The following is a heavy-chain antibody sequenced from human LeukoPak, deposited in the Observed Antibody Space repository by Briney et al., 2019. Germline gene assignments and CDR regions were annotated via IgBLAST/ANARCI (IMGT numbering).Heavy chain of an antibody. Sequence: PSETLSLTCAVYGGSFRGYYWSWIRQPPGKGLEWIGEINHSGSTNYSPSLKSRVTRSVDTSKNQFSLKLSSVTAADTAVYYCARGRRRPRLAAFDIWGQGTMVTVSS. V-gene: IGHV4-34*01. CDR2: INHSGST. CDR3: ARGRRRPRLAAFDI. CDR1: GGSFRGYY. J-gene: IGHJ3*02. D-gene: IGHD3-3*02.